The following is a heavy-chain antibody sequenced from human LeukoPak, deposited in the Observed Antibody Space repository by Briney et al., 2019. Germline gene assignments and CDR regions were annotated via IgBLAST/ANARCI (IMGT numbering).Heavy chain of an antibody. CDR3: ARDYYDRSGYWYGMDV. V-gene: IGHV3-74*01. D-gene: IGHD3-22*01. CDR2: INSDGSST. Sequence: PRGSLRLSCTASGSTFSTYWMHWVRQAPGKGLVWVSRINSDGSSTSYADSVKGRFTISRDNAKNTLYLQMNSLRAEDTAVYYCARDYYDRSGYWYGMDVWGQGTTVTVSS. CDR1: GSTFSTYW. J-gene: IGHJ6*02.